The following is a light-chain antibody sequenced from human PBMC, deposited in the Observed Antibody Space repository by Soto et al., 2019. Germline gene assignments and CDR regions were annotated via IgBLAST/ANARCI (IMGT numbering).Light chain of an antibody. Sequence: DIQMTQSPSTLPASVADRVTITCRASQSISNWLAWYQQKSGKAPKLLIYAASSLQSGVPSRFSGSGYGTEFTLTISSLQPDDFATYYCQQRSSSPYTFGQGTKVDI. J-gene: IGKJ2*01. CDR2: AAS. CDR3: QQRSSSPYT. V-gene: IGKV1-5*01. CDR1: QSISNW.